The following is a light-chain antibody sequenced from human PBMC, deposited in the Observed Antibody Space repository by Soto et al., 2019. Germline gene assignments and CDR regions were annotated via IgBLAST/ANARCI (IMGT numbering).Light chain of an antibody. CDR2: GAS. J-gene: IGKJ1*01. V-gene: IGKV3-20*01. CDR1: QSVRSSY. Sequence: EIVFTQSPSTLSLSPGERATLSCGASQSVRSSYLAWYQQKPGQAPRLLIYGASNRATGIPDRFSGSGSGTDFTLTISRLEPEDFAVYYCQQYGSSGTFGQGTKVDIK. CDR3: QQYGSSGT.